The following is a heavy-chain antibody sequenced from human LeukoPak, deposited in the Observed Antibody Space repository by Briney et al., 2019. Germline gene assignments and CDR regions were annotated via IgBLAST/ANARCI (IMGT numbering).Heavy chain of an antibody. CDR1: GFTFSSYW. D-gene: IGHD3-3*01. V-gene: IGHV3-7*01. J-gene: IGHJ6*03. CDR3: ARDKVRFLEWLFQADYYYMDV. Sequence: GGSLRLSCAASGFTFSSYWMSWVRQAPGKGLEWVANIKQDGSEKYYVDSVKGRFTISRDNAKNSLYLQMNSLTAEDTAVYYCARDKVRFLEWLFQADYYYMDVWGKGTTVTVSS. CDR2: IKQDGSEK.